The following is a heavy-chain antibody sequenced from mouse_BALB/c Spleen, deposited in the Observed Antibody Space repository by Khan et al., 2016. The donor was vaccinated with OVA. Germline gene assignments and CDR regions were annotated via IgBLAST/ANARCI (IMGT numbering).Heavy chain of an antibody. CDR1: GYTFTSYV. CDR2: IYPYNDDT. V-gene: IGHV1S136*01. CDR3: ARNYRSDVYFDY. D-gene: IGHD2-14*01. Sequence: VQLQQSGPELVKPGASVKMSCKASGYTFTSYVMHWVKQKPGQGLEGIGYIYPYNDDTKYNEKFKGKAKLNSDKSSSTAYMELSSLSSEDSAVSFCARNYRSDVYFDYCGQGTPLTVSS. J-gene: IGHJ2*01.